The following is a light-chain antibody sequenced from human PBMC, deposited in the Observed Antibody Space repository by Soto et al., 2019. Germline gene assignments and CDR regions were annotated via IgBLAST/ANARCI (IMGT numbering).Light chain of an antibody. CDR3: QQYYTSPQT. Sequence: DIVMTQSPDSLPVSLGERATINCKSSQSVLYSSNNKNYLAWYQQKPGQPPKLLIYWASTRESGVPDRFSGSGSRTDFTLTISSLQAEDVAVYYCQQYYTSPQTFGQGTKVEIK. CDR2: WAS. CDR1: QSVLYSSNNKNY. V-gene: IGKV4-1*01. J-gene: IGKJ1*01.